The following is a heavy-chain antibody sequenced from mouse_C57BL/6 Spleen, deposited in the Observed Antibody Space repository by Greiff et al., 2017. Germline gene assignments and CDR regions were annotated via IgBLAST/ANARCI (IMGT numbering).Heavy chain of an antibody. CDR3: ARVYYYGSSYAFDY. CDR1: GFTFSSYG. CDR2: ISSGGSYT. Sequence: EVMLVESGGDLVQPGGSLKLSCAASGFTFSSYGMSWVRQTPDKRLEWVATISSGGSYTYYPDSVKGRFTISRDNDKNTLYLQMSSLKSEDTAMYYCARVYYYGSSYAFDYWGQGTTLTVSS. V-gene: IGHV5-6*02. D-gene: IGHD1-1*01. J-gene: IGHJ2*01.